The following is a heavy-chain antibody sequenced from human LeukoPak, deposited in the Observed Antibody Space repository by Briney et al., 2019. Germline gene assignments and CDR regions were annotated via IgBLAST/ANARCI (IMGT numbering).Heavy chain of an antibody. V-gene: IGHV4-59*01. Sequence: SETLPHTRTVSGGSISNYYWSWIRQPPGKRLEWIGYIYYSGSPNYNPSLKSRVTMSLDTSRNQFSLKLSSVTAADTAVYYCTRTSGSTAIDYWGPGSLVTVSS. J-gene: IGHJ4*02. D-gene: IGHD4-17*01. CDR2: IYYSGSP. CDR3: TRTSGSTAIDY. CDR1: GGSISNYY.